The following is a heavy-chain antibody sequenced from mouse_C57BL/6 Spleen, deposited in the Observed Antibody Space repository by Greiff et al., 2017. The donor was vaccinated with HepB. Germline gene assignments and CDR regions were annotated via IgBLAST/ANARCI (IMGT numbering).Heavy chain of an antibody. Sequence: EVHLVESGGGLVKPGGSLKLSCAASGFTFSSYAMSWVRQTPEKRLEWVATISDGGSYTYYPDNVKGRFTISRDNAKNNLYLQMSHLKSEDTAMYYCARDDPPAWFAYWGQGTLVTVSA. V-gene: IGHV5-4*01. CDR1: GFTFSSYA. CDR2: ISDGGSYT. CDR3: ARDDPPAWFAY. J-gene: IGHJ3*01.